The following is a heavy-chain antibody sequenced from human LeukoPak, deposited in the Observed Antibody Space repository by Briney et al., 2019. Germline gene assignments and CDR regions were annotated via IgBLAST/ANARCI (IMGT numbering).Heavy chain of an antibody. CDR3: ANAGYSSGWYESYYYGMDV. D-gene: IGHD6-19*01. J-gene: IGHJ6*02. V-gene: IGHV3-23*01. Sequence: GGSLRLSCAASGFTFNNYAMSWVRQAPGKGLEWVSAISGRGGSTYYADSVKGRFTISRDSSKNTLYLQMNSLRAEDTAVYYCANAGYSSGWYESYYYGMDVWGQGTTVTVSS. CDR2: ISGRGGST. CDR1: GFTFNNYA.